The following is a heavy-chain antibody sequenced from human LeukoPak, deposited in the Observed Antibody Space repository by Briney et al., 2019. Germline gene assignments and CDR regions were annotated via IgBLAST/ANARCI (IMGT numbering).Heavy chain of an antibody. Sequence: ASVKVSCTASGYTFTSYGSSWVRQAPGQGLEWMGCISAYNGNTNYAQKLQGRVTVTTDTSTSTAYMELRSLRSDDTAVYYCSRVLFYDSSGDDYWGQGTLVTVSS. CDR2: ISAYNGNT. J-gene: IGHJ4*02. CDR3: SRVLFYDSSGDDY. V-gene: IGHV1-18*01. CDR1: GYTFTSYG. D-gene: IGHD3-22*01.